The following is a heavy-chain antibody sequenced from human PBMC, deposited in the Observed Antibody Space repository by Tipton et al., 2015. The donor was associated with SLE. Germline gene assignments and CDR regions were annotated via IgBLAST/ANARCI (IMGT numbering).Heavy chain of an antibody. V-gene: IGHV3-23*01. Sequence: SLRLSCAASGFTFSSYAMSWVRQAPGKGLEWVSAISGSGGSTYYADSVKGRFTISRDNSKNTLYLQMNSLRAEDTAVYYCARGRGPYSSGYDDAFDIWGQGTMVTVSS. D-gene: IGHD3-22*01. CDR1: GFTFSSYA. CDR3: ARGRGPYSSGYDDAFDI. CDR2: ISGSGGST. J-gene: IGHJ3*02.